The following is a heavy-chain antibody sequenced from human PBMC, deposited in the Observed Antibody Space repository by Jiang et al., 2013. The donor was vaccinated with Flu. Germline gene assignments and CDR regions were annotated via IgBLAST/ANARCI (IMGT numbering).Heavy chain of an antibody. V-gene: IGHV4-34*01. Sequence: KPSETLSLTCAVYRWVLQWLLLELDPPAPGGAGVDWEINHSGSTNYNPSLKSRVTISVDTSKNQFSLKLSSVTAADTAVYYCARGPTKYCSSTSCYMDGPDYWGQGTLVTVSS. CDR1: RWVLQWLL. D-gene: IGHD2-2*02. J-gene: IGHJ4*02. CDR2: INHSGST. CDR3: ARGPTKYCSSTSCYMDGPDY.